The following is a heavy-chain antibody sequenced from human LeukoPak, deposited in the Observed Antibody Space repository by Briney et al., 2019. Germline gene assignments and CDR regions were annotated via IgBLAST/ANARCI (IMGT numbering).Heavy chain of an antibody. CDR2: IYTSGST. J-gene: IGHJ6*03. Sequence: SETLSLTCTVSGGSISSGSYYWSWIRQPAGKGLEWIGRIYTSGSTNYNPSLKSRVTISVDTSKNQFSLKLSSVTAADTAVYYCARGTNYYYMTSGAKGPRSPSP. V-gene: IGHV4-61*02. CDR3: ARGTNYYYMTS. CDR1: GGSISSGSYY.